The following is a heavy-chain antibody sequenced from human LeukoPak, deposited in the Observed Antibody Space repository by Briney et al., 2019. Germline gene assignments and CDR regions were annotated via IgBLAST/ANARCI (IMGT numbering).Heavy chain of an antibody. CDR1: GFTFDDYG. CDR2: INWNGGST. D-gene: IGHD3-16*01. V-gene: IGHV3-20*04. CDR3: ARDLYPGY. Sequence: PGGSLRLSCTDSGFTFDDYGMSWVRQARGKGLEWVSAINWNGGSTGYADSVKGRFTISRDNAKNSLYLQMNNLRAEDTAVYYCARDLYPGYWGQGTLVTVSS. J-gene: IGHJ4*02.